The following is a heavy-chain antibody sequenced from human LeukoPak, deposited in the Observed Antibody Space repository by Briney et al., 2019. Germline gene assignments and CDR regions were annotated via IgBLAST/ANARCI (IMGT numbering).Heavy chain of an antibody. V-gene: IGHV1-2*02. CDR2: INPNSGGT. J-gene: IGHJ6*02. CDR3: ARDWGGYSSFRLGV. CDR1: GYTFTGYY. D-gene: IGHD6-19*01. Sequence: ASVKVSCKASGYTFTGYYMHWVRQAPGQGLEWMGWINPNSGGTNYAQKFQGKVTMTRDTSISTAYMELSRLRSDDTAVYYCARDWGGYSSFRLGVWGQGTTVTVSS.